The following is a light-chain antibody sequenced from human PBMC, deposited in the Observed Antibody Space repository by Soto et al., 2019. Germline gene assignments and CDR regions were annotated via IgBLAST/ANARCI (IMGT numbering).Light chain of an antibody. V-gene: IGKV3-11*01. CDR3: QQRQYWPPIT. Sequence: IVLTQSPGTLSLSPGERATLSCRASQSVSSYLAWYQQKPGQAPRLLIYDASNRATGIPARFSGSGSGTDFTLTISSLEPEDFAIYYCQQRQYWPPITFGQGTRLEIK. CDR1: QSVSSY. J-gene: IGKJ5*01. CDR2: DAS.